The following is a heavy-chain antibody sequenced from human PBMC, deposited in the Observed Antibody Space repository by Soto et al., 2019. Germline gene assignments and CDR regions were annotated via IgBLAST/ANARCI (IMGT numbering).Heavy chain of an antibody. V-gene: IGHV3-23*01. D-gene: IGHD3-3*01. CDR2: LSGSGGST. Sequence: EVQLLESGGGLVQPGGSLRLSCTASGFTFSDYAMSWVRQAPGKGLEWVTALSGSGGSTYYADSVKGRFIISRDNSKNTVHLQLNSLRAEDRAVYYCAKDANYDFWSGYPPTYYYYYMDVWGTGTTVTVSS. CDR1: GFTFSDYA. CDR3: AKDANYDFWSGYPPTYYYYYMDV. J-gene: IGHJ6*03.